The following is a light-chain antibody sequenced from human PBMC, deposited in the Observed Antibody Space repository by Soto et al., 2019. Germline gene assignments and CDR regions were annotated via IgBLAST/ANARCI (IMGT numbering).Light chain of an antibody. J-gene: IGKJ5*01. CDR2: DTS. CDR1: QSLTNSF. CDR3: QQYGTSEII. V-gene: IGKV3-20*01. Sequence: EVVMTQSPAALSLSLGERATLSCRASQSLTNSFIAWYQQKPGQAPRLLIYDTSSRATGIPDRFSGSGSGTDFTLTISRLEPEDFAVFFCQQYGTSEIIFGQGTRLEIK.